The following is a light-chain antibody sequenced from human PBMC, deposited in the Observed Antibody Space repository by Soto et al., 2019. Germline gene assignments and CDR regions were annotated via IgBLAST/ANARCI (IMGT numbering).Light chain of an antibody. V-gene: IGLV4-69*01. Sequence: QPVLTQSPSASASLGASATLNCTLSSGRSGYAIAWHQQQPGKGPRYLMKVDNDGSHIKGDGIPDRFSGSSSGAERYLTISSLQSEDEADYYCQTWATGFRVFGGGTKLTVL. CDR2: VDNDGSH. J-gene: IGLJ3*02. CDR1: SGRSGYA. CDR3: QTWATGFRV.